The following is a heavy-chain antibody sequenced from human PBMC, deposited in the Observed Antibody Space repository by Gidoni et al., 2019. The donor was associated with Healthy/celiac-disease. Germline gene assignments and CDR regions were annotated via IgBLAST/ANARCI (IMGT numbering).Heavy chain of an antibody. CDR3: ARDGSGVPAAILLYYYYYMDV. CDR1: GYTFTGPY. Sequence: QVQLVQSGAEVKKPGASVKVSCKASGYTFTGPYMHWVRQAPGQGLEWTGWINPNSGGTNYAQKFQGRVTMTRDTSISTAYMELSRLRSDDTAVYYCARDGSGVPAAILLYYYYYMDVWGKGTTVTVSS. J-gene: IGHJ6*03. CDR2: INPNSGGT. D-gene: IGHD2-2*01. V-gene: IGHV1-2*02.